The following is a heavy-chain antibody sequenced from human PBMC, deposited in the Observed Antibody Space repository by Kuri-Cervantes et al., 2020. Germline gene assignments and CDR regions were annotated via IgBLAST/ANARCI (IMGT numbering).Heavy chain of an antibody. CDR1: GFTFSSYW. J-gene: IGHJ5*02. Sequence: GGSLRLSCAASGFTFSSYWMSWVRQAPGKGLEWVAFIRHDGSYKLYSESVKGRFTISRDNAKSTLYLQMDSLRPEDRAVYYCAKPGGGCSETSCPNGWFDPWGQGTLVTVSS. CDR3: AKPGGGCSETSCPNGWFDP. V-gene: IGHV3-30*02. CDR2: IRHDGSYK. D-gene: IGHD3-10*02.